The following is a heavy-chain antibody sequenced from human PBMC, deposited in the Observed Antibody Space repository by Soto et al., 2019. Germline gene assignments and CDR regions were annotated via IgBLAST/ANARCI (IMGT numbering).Heavy chain of an antibody. Sequence: QVQLQESGPGLVKPSETLSLTCTVSGGSISSYYWSWIRQPPGKGLEWIGYIYYSGSTNYNPSLKSRVTISVDTSKNQVSLQLSSGTAADTAVYYCAMTMVGLGARVYWFDSWGKGTLVTVSS. D-gene: IGHD3-10*01. CDR3: AMTMVGLGARVYWFDS. CDR1: GGSISSYY. J-gene: IGHJ5*01. CDR2: IYYSGST. V-gene: IGHV4-59*01.